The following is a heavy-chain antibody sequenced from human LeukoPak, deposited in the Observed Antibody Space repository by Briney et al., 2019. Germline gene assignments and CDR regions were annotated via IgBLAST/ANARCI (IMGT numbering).Heavy chain of an antibody. CDR1: GFTFSSYA. CDR2: ISYDGSNK. Sequence: SGGSLRLSCAASGFTFSSYAMHWVRQAPGKGLEWVAVISYDGSNKYYADSVKGRFTISRDNSKNTLYLQMNSLRAEDTAVYYCAKDRSDYYGSNDPFDYWGQGTLVTVSS. CDR3: AKDRSDYYGSNDPFDY. D-gene: IGHD3-10*01. V-gene: IGHV3-30-3*01. J-gene: IGHJ4*02.